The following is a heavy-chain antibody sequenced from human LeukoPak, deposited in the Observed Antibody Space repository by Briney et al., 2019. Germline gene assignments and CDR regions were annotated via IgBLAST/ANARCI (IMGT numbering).Heavy chain of an antibody. V-gene: IGHV4-34*01. CDR2: INHSGST. Sequence: SETLSLTCAVYGGSFSGYYWSWIRQPPGKGLEWIGEINHSGSTNYNPSLKSRVTISVDTSKNQFSLKLNSVTAADTATYYCARLRCGDCYPNWFDPWGQGTLVTVSS. D-gene: IGHD2-21*02. J-gene: IGHJ5*02. CDR1: GGSFSGYY. CDR3: ARLRCGDCYPNWFDP.